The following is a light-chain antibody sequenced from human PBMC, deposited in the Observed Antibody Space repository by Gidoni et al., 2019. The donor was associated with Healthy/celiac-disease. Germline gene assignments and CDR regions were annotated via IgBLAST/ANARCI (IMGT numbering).Light chain of an antibody. Sequence: EIVLTQSPATLSLSPGERATLSCRASQSVSSYLAWYQQKPGQAPRLLIYDASNRATGIPARFSGSSSGTDFTLTISSLEPEDFAVYYCQQRSNWPPWTFGQXTKVEIK. CDR3: QQRSNWPPWT. J-gene: IGKJ1*01. CDR1: QSVSSY. V-gene: IGKV3-11*01. CDR2: DAS.